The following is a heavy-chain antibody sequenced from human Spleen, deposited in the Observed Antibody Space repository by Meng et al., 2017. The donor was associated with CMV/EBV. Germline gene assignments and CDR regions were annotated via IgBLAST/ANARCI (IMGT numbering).Heavy chain of an antibody. CDR3: ARTATAAGTYYFDY. CDR2: ISGSSSYI. D-gene: IGHD6-13*01. J-gene: IGHJ4*02. CDR1: GFTFSSYS. Sequence: GGSLRLSCAASGFTFSSYSMNWVRQAPGKGLEWVSIISGSSSYIYYADSVKGRFTISRDNAKNSLYLQMNSLRAEDTAVYYCARTATAAGTYYFDYWGQGTLVTVSS. V-gene: IGHV3-21*04.